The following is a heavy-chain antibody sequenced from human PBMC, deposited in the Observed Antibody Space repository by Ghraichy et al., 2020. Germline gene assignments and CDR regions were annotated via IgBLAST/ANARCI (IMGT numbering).Heavy chain of an antibody. Sequence: SETLSLTCTVSGGSISSYYWSWIRQPPGKGLEWIGYIYYSGSTNYNPSLKSRVTISVDTSKNQFSLKLSSVTAADTAVYYCARGVRIAAAGTQYYFDYWGQGTLVTVSS. CDR1: GGSISSYY. CDR3: ARGVRIAAAGTQYYFDY. J-gene: IGHJ4*02. D-gene: IGHD6-13*01. V-gene: IGHV4-59*01. CDR2: IYYSGST.